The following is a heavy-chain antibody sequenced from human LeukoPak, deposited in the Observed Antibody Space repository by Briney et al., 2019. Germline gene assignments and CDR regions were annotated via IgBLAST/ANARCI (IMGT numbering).Heavy chain of an antibody. J-gene: IGHJ4*02. CDR1: GYTFTSYG. V-gene: IGHV1-8*02. Sequence: GASVKVSCKASGYTFTSYGISWVRQATGQGLEWMGWMNPNSGNAGYAQRFQGRVTMTRNNSISTAYMELTSLRSEDTAVYYCGIPLQRGSWTQRALDYWGQGTLVTVSS. CDR2: MNPNSGNA. D-gene: IGHD3-10*01. CDR3: GIPLQRGSWTQRALDY.